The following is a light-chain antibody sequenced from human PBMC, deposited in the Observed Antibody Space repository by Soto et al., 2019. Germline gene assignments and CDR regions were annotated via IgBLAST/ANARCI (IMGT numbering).Light chain of an antibody. Sequence: QSVLTQPASVSGSPGQSITISCTGTSSDVGGYRFVSWYQHHPGEAPKLIIYEVSNRPSGVSSRFSGSKSGNTASLTVSGLQAEDEADYYCSSYAGSNNYVFGTGTKVTVL. CDR2: EVS. J-gene: IGLJ1*01. CDR3: SSYAGSNNYV. V-gene: IGLV2-14*01. CDR1: SSDVGGYRF.